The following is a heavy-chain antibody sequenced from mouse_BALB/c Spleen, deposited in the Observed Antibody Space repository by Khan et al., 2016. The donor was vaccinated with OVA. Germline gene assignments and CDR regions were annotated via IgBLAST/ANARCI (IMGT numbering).Heavy chain of an antibody. CDR3: ARNAYFGNYFDY. CDR1: GYTFTNYW. CDR2: IYPGDGRV. Sequence: QVQLQQPGAELVKPGASVKLSCKASGYTFTNYWVHWVKQGPGQGLEWIGEIYPGDGRVNYNEKFKNKASLTVDRSSSTAYMQLSSLTSEDSAGYYCARNAYFGNYFDYWCQGTTLTVSS. D-gene: IGHD2-10*01. J-gene: IGHJ2*01. V-gene: IGHV1S81*02.